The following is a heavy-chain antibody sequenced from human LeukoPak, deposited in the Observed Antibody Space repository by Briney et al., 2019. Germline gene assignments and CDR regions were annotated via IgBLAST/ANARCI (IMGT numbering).Heavy chain of an antibody. CDR2: INSDGSST. D-gene: IGHD3-10*01. CDR3: ARDQDYYGSGSYYKA. CDR1: GFTFSSYA. J-gene: IGHJ5*02. Sequence: GGSLRLSCAASGFTFSSYAMSWVRQAPGKGLVWVSRINSDGSSTSYADSVKGRFTISRDNAKNTLYLQMNSLRAEDTAVYYCARDQDYYGSGSYYKAWGQGTLVTVSS. V-gene: IGHV3-74*01.